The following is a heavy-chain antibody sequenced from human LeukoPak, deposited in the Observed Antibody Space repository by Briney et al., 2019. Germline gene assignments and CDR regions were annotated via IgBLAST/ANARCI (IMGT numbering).Heavy chain of an antibody. D-gene: IGHD2-2*01. V-gene: IGHV3-48*03. J-gene: IGHJ3*02. CDR2: ISSSGSTI. CDR1: GFTFSSYE. CDR3: ARYARTRDAFDI. Sequence: GGSLRLSCAASGFTFSSYEMNWVRQAPGKGLEWVSYISSSGSTIYYADSVKGRFTISRDNAKNSLYLQMNSLRAEDTAVYYCARYARTRDAFDIWGQGTMVTVSS.